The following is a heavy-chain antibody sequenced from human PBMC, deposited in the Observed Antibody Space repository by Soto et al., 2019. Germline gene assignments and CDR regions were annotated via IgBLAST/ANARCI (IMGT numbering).Heavy chain of an antibody. CDR3: AKRSDYGSGSYFEYYFDY. D-gene: IGHD3-10*01. CDR2: TSGSGGST. J-gene: IGHJ4*02. V-gene: IGHV3-23*01. CDR1: GFTFSSYA. Sequence: GGSLRLSCAASGFTFSSYAMSWVRQAPGKGLEWVSATSGSGGSTYYADSVKGRFTISRDNSKNTLFLQMNSLRVEDTAVYYCAKRSDYGSGSYFEYYFDYWGQGTLVTVSS.